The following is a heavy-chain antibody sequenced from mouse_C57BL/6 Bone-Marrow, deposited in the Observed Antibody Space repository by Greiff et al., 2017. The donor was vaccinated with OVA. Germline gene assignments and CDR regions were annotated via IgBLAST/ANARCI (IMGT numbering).Heavy chain of an antibody. D-gene: IGHD2-12*01. J-gene: IGHJ4*01. CDR3: AIPYSPYYAMDY. CDR1: GYTFTSYW. V-gene: IGHV1-74*01. CDR2: THPSDSDT. Sequence: QVQLQQPGAELVKPGASVKVSCKASGYTFTSYWMHWVKQRPGQGLEWIGRTHPSDSDTNYNQKFKGKATLTVDKSSSTAYMQLSSLTSEDSAVYYCAIPYSPYYAMDYWGQGTSVTVSS.